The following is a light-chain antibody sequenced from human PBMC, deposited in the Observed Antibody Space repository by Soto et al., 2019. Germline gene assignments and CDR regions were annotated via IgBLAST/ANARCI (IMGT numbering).Light chain of an antibody. J-gene: IGKJ5*01. CDR1: QSISSDY. V-gene: IGKV3-20*01. Sequence: EIVLTQSPDTLSLSPGERATLSCRASQSISSDYLVWYQQKPGQAPRLLIYGASSRATGIPDRFSGSGSGTDFTLTISRLEPEDFAVYYCQQYGSSPDTFGQGTRLEIK. CDR3: QQYGSSPDT. CDR2: GAS.